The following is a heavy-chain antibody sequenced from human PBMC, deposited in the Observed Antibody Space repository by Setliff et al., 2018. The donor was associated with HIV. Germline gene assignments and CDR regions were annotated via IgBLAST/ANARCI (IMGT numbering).Heavy chain of an antibody. Sequence: KASGYTFTSYYIHWVRQAPGQGLEWMGRINPSGGSTSYAQKFQGRVTMTRDTSTSTVYMELRSLKADDTGIYYCSREGAGPTDDAFDIWGQGTMVTVSS. V-gene: IGHV1-46*01. J-gene: IGHJ3*02. CDR3: SREGAGPTDDAFDI. D-gene: IGHD4-17*01. CDR2: INPSGGST. CDR1: GYTFTSYY.